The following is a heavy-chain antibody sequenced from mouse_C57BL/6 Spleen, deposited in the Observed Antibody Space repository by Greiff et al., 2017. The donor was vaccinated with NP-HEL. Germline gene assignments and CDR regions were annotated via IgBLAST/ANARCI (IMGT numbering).Heavy chain of an antibody. V-gene: IGHV1-54*01. D-gene: IGHD1-1*01. CDR3: ARDYYGSSASHAMDS. J-gene: IGHJ4*01. Sequence: QVQLQQSGAELVRPGTSVKVSCKASGYAFTNYLIEWVKQRPGQGLEWIGVINPGSGGTNYNEKLKGKATLTADKSSSTAYMQLSSLTSEDSAVYFCARDYYGSSASHAMDSWGQGTSVTVSS. CDR1: GYAFTNYL. CDR2: INPGSGGT.